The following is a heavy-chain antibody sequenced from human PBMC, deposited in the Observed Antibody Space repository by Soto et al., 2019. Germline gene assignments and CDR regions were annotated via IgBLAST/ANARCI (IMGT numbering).Heavy chain of an antibody. CDR3: AAYRCTTTSCCRNFDY. Sequence: GGSLRLSCAASGFTFSSYSMNWVRLAPGKGLEWVSTIGTSGVSTYYADSVRGRFTISRDNSNNTLYLQMNSLRGDDAAVYYCAAYRCTTTSCCRNFDYWGQGTLVTVSS. V-gene: IGHV3-23*01. J-gene: IGHJ4*02. CDR2: IGTSGVST. CDR1: GFTFSSYS. D-gene: IGHD2-2*01.